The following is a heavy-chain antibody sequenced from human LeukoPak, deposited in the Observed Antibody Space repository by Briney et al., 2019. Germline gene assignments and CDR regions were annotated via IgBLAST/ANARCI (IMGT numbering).Heavy chain of an antibody. D-gene: IGHD6-6*01. Sequence: PGGSLRLSCAASGFTFSSYAMSWVRQAPGKRLEWVSGISGSGVGTYYADSVKGRFTISRDSSKNTLYLQMNSLRAEDTALYYCARGRVDYSSSLTYFDYWGQGTLVTVSS. J-gene: IGHJ4*02. CDR2: ISGSGVGT. CDR1: GFTFSSYA. V-gene: IGHV3-23*01. CDR3: ARGRVDYSSSLTYFDY.